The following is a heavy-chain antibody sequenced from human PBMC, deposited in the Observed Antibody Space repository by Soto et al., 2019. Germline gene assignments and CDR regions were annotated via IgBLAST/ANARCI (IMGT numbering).Heavy chain of an antibody. J-gene: IGHJ6*02. CDR2: ISYDGSNK. D-gene: IGHD6-19*01. CDR1: GFTFSSYA. Sequence: QVQLVESGGGVVQPGRSLRLSCAASGFTFSSYAMHWVRQAPGKGLEWVAVISYDGSNKYYADSVKGRFTISRDNSKNTLYLQMNSLRAEDTAVYYCARGGAQWLVRLGYYYGMDVWGQGTTVTVSS. V-gene: IGHV3-30-3*01. CDR3: ARGGAQWLVRLGYYYGMDV.